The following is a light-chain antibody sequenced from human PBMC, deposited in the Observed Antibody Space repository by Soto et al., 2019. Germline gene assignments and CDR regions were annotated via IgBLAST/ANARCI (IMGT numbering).Light chain of an antibody. V-gene: IGLV2-14*01. CDR3: SSYTSSSTLV. Sequence: QSVLTQPASVSGSPGQSITISCTGTSSDVGGYNYVSWYQQHPGKVPKLMIYDVGNRPSGVSIRFSGSKSGNTASLTISGLQAEDEADYYCSSYTSSSTLVFGGGTKLTVL. CDR2: DVG. CDR1: SSDVGGYNY. J-gene: IGLJ2*01.